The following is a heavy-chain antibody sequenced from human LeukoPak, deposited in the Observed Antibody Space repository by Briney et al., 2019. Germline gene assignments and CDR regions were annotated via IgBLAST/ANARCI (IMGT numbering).Heavy chain of an antibody. D-gene: IGHD3-16*01. Sequence: GGSLRLSCAASGFTFSSYAMSWVRQAPGKGLEWVSAISGSGGGTYYADSVKGRFTISRDNSKNTLYLQMNSLRAEDTAVYYCAKESIDYVWGSFEVDYWGQGTLVTVSS. CDR3: AKESIDYVWGSFEVDY. CDR2: ISGSGGGT. CDR1: GFTFSSYA. J-gene: IGHJ4*02. V-gene: IGHV3-23*01.